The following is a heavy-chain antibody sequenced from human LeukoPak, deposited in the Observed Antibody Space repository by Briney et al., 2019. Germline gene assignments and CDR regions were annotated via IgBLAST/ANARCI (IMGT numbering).Heavy chain of an antibody. V-gene: IGHV1-46*01. CDR3: ARDSNRALEDHLWFGELLKKYYYYYYMDV. D-gene: IGHD3-10*01. CDR2: INPSGGST. J-gene: IGHJ6*03. CDR1: GYTFTSYY. Sequence: ASVKVSCKASGYTFTSYYMHWVRQAPGQGLEWMGIINPSGGSTSYAQKFQGRVTMTRNTSISTAYMELSSLRSEDTAVYYCARDSNRALEDHLWFGELLKKYYYYYYMDVWGKGTTVTISS.